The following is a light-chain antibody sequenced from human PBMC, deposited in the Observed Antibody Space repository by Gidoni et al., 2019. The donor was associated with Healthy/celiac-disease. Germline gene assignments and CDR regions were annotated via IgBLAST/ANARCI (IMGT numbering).Light chain of an antibody. CDR1: QSVSSN. CDR3: QQYNNWLRT. CDR2: GAS. V-gene: IGKV3-15*01. J-gene: IGKJ2*01. Sequence: EIVMTQSPATLSVSPGERATLSCRASQSVSSNLAWYQQTPGQAPRLLIYGASTRATGIPASFSGSGSGTEFTLTISSLQSEDFAVYYCQQYNNWLRTFGQGTKLEIK.